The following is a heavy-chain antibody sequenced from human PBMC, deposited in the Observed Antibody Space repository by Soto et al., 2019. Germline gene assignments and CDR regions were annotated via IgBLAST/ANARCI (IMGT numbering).Heavy chain of an antibody. CDR2: IYSSGST. J-gene: IGHJ3*02. Sequence: QVQLQESGPGLVKPSETLSLTCTVSGGSVSSDIYFWSWIRQPPGKGLEWIGYIYSSGSTNYNPFLSSRGTISVDTSKNQLSLKLSAVTAADTAVYYCARGEVGVHVFDIWGHGTMVTVSS. CDR3: ARGEVGVHVFDI. CDR1: GGSVSSDIYF. D-gene: IGHD1-26*01. V-gene: IGHV4-61*01.